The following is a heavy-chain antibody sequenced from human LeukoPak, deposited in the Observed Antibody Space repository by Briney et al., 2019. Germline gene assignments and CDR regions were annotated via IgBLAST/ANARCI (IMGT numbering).Heavy chain of an antibody. J-gene: IGHJ5*02. CDR1: GGSFSGYY. Sequence: PSETLSLTCAVYGGSFSGYYWSWVRQPPGKGREWIGEINHSGSTNYNPSLKSRVTISVDTSKNQFSLKLSSVTAADTAVYYCARETMTTGNWFDPWGQGTLVTVSS. CDR2: INHSGST. CDR3: ARETMTTGNWFDP. V-gene: IGHV4-34*01. D-gene: IGHD3-22*01.